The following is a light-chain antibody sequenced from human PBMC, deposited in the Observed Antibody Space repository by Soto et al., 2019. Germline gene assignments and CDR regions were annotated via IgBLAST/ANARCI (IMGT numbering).Light chain of an antibody. CDR2: DSS. CDR3: QQRTNWPLT. CDR1: QSVSTY. Sequence: EIVLTQSPATLSLSLGQRATLSCRASQSVSTYLAWFQQKPGQAPRLLIYDSSNRATDIPARFSGSGSGTDFTLTISSLEPDDFAVYYCQQRTNWPLTFGGGTRVEIQ. V-gene: IGKV3-11*01. J-gene: IGKJ4*01.